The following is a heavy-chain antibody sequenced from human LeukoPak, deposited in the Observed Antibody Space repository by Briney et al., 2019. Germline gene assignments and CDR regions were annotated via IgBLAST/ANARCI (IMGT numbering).Heavy chain of an antibody. V-gene: IGHV3-30*02. J-gene: IGHJ4*02. CDR2: IRYDGSNK. D-gene: IGHD3-22*01. CDR3: ARGGNYYYDSSGYLAPFDY. Sequence: GGSLRLSCAASGFTFSSYGMHWVRQAPGKGLEWVAFIRYDGSNKYYADSVKGRFTISRDNSKNTLYLQMNSLRAEDTAVYYCARGGNYYYDSSGYLAPFDYWGQGTLVTVSS. CDR1: GFTFSSYG.